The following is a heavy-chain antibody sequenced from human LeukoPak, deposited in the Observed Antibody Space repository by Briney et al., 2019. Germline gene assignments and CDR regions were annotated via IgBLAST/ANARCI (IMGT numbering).Heavy chain of an antibody. J-gene: IGHJ4*02. CDR2: IKQDGSEK. V-gene: IGHV3-7*01. CDR1: GFTFGSYW. D-gene: IGHD2-8*01. CDR3: ATDREWRSLGY. Sequence: PGGSLRLSCAASGFTFGSYWMSWVRQAPGKGLEWVANIKQDGSEKYYVDSVKGRFTISRDNAKNSLYLQMNSLRAEDTAVYYCATDREWRSLGYWGQGTLVTVSS.